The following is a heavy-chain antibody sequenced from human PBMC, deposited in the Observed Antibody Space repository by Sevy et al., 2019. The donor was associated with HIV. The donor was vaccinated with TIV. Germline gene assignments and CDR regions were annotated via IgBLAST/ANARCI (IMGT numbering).Heavy chain of an antibody. J-gene: IGHJ4*02. D-gene: IGHD3-3*01. CDR2: ISWNSGSI. CDR1: GFTFDDYA. CDR3: AKDNFEEGTIVGVVRGGFDY. V-gene: IGHV3-9*01. Sequence: GGSLRLSCAASGFTFDDYAMHWVRQAPGKGLEWVSGISWNSGSIGYADSVKGRFTISRDNAKNSLYLQMNSLRAEDTALYYCAKDNFEEGTIVGVVRGGFDYWCQGTLVTVSS.